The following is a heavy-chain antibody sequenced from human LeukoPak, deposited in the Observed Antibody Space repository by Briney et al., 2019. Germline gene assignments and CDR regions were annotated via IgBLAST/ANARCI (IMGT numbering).Heavy chain of an antibody. V-gene: IGHV3-48*03. D-gene: IGHD3-16*01. Sequence: GGALSLSRVASGFNLSDYEMNWVRQTPAKGLGWVSYIGTSGSRVFYAASVNGRFTISSDNDKNSVYLKTNSLREEDTAVYYCARAGGGFGFDPWGQGTLVTVSS. CDR3: ARAGGGFGFDP. J-gene: IGHJ5*02. CDR2: IGTSGSRV. CDR1: GFNLSDYE.